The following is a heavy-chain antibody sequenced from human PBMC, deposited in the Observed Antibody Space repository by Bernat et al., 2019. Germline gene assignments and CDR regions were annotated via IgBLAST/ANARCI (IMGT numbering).Heavy chain of an antibody. D-gene: IGHD4-17*01. CDR1: GFTFSDYY. CDR3: AREAVPQLWQPTVTHGAYWYFDL. CDR2: ISSSSSYT. Sequence: QVQLVESGGGLVKPGGSLRLSCAASGFTFSDYYMSWIRQAPGKGLEWVSYISSSSSYTNYADSVKGRFTISRDNAKNSLYLQMNSLRAEDTAVCYCAREAVPQLWQPTVTHGAYWYFDLWGRGTLVTVSS. J-gene: IGHJ2*01. V-gene: IGHV3-11*06.